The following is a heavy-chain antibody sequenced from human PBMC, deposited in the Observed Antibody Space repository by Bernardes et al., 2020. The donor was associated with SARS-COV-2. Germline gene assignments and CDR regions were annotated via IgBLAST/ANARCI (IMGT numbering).Heavy chain of an antibody. V-gene: IGHV3-30*18. D-gene: IGHD5-18*01. J-gene: IGHJ4*02. CDR1: GFTFSSYG. Sequence: GGSLRLSCAASGFTFSSYGMHWVRQAPGKGLEWVAVISYDGSNKYYTDSVKGRFTISRDKSKNTLYLQMNSLRAEDTAVYYCAKERYTYGSFYFNYWGQGTLVTVSS. CDR3: AKERYTYGSFYFNY. CDR2: ISYDGSNK.